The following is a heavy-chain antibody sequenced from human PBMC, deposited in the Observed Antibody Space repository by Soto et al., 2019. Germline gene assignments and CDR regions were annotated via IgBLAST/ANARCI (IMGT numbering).Heavy chain of an antibody. Sequence: GESLKISCKGSGYSFTSYWIGWVRQMPGKGLEWMGIIYPGDSDTRYSPSFQGQVTISADKSISTAYLQWSSLKASDTAMYYCARRGSGVGATWYFDYWGQGTLVTVSS. CDR2: IYPGDSDT. CDR1: GYSFTSYW. CDR3: ARRGSGVGATWYFDY. V-gene: IGHV5-51*01. D-gene: IGHD1-26*01. J-gene: IGHJ4*02.